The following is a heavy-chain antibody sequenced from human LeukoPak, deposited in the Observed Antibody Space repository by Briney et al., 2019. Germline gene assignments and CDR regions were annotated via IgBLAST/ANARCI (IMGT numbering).Heavy chain of an antibody. J-gene: IGHJ6*02. Sequence: GGSLRLSCAASGFTFSNFAMSWVRQDPGKGLEWVSVQCGNGSSGNSGRTDYADSVKGRFTISRDNSKNTLYLQMNSLRAEDTAVYYCAKGDVFTGVFYYYGMDVWGQGTTVTVSS. CDR3: AKGDVFTGVFYYYGMDV. V-gene: IGHV3-23*01. CDR1: GFTFSNFA. CDR2: SSGNSGRT. D-gene: IGHD3-9*01.